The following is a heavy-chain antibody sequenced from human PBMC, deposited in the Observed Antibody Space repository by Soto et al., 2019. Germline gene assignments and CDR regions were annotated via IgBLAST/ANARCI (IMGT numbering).Heavy chain of an antibody. J-gene: IGHJ4*02. CDR3: ARRGPGTYFDY. CDR2: ISAGGGNT. CDR1: GFTFSSYA. V-gene: IGHV3-23*01. Sequence: GGPLRLSCAASGFTFSSYAMSWVRQAPGKGLEWVSAISAGGGNTYYADSVKGRFTISRDNSKNTLYLQMNSLRAEDTAVYYCARRGPGTYFDYWGQGTLVTVSS. D-gene: IGHD6-13*01.